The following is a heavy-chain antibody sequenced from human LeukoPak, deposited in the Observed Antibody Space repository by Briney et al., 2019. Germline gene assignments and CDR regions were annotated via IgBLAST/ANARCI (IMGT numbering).Heavy chain of an antibody. CDR3: ARDFYSSSWGSRYYYYGMDV. CDR2: ISSSSSTI. CDR1: GFTFSSYS. Sequence: PGGSLRLSCAASGFTFSSYSMNWVRQAPGKGLEWVSYISSSSSTIYYADSVKGRFTISRDNAKNSLYLQMNSLRAEDTAVYYCARDFYSSSWGSRYYYYGMDVWGQGTTVTVSS. V-gene: IGHV3-48*01. D-gene: IGHD6-13*01. J-gene: IGHJ6*02.